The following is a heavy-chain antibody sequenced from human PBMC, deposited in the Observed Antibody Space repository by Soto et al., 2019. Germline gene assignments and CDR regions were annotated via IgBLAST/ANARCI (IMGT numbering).Heavy chain of an antibody. CDR3: ARTTTVTTFNYYYYYMDV. CDR2: IYYSGST. D-gene: IGHD4-17*01. J-gene: IGHJ6*03. CDR1: GSISSSSYY. V-gene: IGHV4-39*01. Sequence: GSISSSSYYWGWIRQPPGKGLEWIGSIYYSGSTYYNPSLKSRVTISVDTSKNQFSLKLSSVTAADTAVYYCARTTTVTTFNYYYYYMDVWGKGTTVTVSS.